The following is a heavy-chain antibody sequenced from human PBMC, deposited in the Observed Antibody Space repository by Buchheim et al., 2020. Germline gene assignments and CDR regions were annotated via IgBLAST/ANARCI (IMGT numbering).Heavy chain of an antibody. CDR2: FYYSGST. CDR3: ARDPGLPVEAFDI. Sequence: QVQLQQWGAGLLKPSETLSLTCTVSGGSISSSYWSWIRQPPGKGLEWIGNFYYSGSTTYNPSLKSRVTISVDTSKNQFSLKMSSVSASDTAVYYCARDPGLPVEAFDIWGQGT. J-gene: IGHJ3*02. V-gene: IGHV4-59*01. D-gene: IGHD2-8*02. CDR1: GGSISSSY.